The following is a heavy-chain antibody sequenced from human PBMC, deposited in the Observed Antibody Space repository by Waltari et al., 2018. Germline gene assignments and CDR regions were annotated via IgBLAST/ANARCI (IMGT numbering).Heavy chain of an antibody. CDR3: VKYGFGGVLSH. D-gene: IGHD3-16*01. CDR2: MGGNGEYR. CDR1: GVSFSNTA. Sequence: EVQLKESGGKVIQPGGSLRLSCEASGVSFSNTARSWVRQAPGKGLEWVSVMGGNGEYRSYADSVGGRFTISRDNSKNTLYLQMDSLRADDTAVYFCVKYGFGGVLSHWGQGTLVIVSS. J-gene: IGHJ1*01. V-gene: IGHV3-23*01.